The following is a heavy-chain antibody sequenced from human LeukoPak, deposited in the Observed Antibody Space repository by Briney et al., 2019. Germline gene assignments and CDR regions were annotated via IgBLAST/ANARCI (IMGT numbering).Heavy chain of an antibody. CDR2: ISAYNGNT. J-gene: IGHJ4*02. CDR3: ARGIAVAGTSFEDSSFDY. D-gene: IGHD6-19*01. V-gene: IGHV1-18*01. CDR1: GYTFTSYG. Sequence: GASVNVSCKASGYTFTSYGISWVRQAPGQGLEWMGWISAYNGNTNYAQKLQGRVTMTTDTSTSTAYMELRSLRSDDTAVYYCARGIAVAGTSFEDSSFDYWGQGTLVTVSS.